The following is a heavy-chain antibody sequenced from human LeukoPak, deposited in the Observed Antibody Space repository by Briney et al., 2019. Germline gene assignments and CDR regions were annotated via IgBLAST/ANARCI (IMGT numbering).Heavy chain of an antibody. CDR3: ARAPNAYCTNGVCYGNFDY. CDR2: ISAYNGNT. CDR1: GYTFTCYG. J-gene: IGHJ4*02. V-gene: IGHV1-18*01. Sequence: ASVKVSCKASGYTFTCYGISWVRQAPGQGLEWMGWISAYNGNTNYAQKLQGRVTMTTDTSTSTAYMELRSLRSDDTAVYYCARAPNAYCTNGVCYGNFDYWGQGTLVTVSS. D-gene: IGHD2-8*01.